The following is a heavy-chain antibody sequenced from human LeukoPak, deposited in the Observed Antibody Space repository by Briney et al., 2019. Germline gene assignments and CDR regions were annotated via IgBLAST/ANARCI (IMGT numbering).Heavy chain of an antibody. D-gene: IGHD5-18*01. CDR3: ARVVTLWLPFDI. V-gene: IGHV3-74*01. J-gene: IGHJ4*02. Sequence: GGSLRLSCVASGFTLSSHWMQWVRQAPGKGLAWVSRINGDGTDTRYADSVKGRFTISRDNAKNTLYLQMNSLRAEDTAVYYCARVVTLWLPFDIWGQGTLVTVSS. CDR1: GFTLSSHW. CDR2: INGDGTDT.